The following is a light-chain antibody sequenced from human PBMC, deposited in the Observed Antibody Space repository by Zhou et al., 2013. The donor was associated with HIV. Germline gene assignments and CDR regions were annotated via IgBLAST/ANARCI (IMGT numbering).Light chain of an antibody. CDR1: QNISSW. V-gene: IGKV1-5*03. J-gene: IGKJ5*01. CDR3: QQYLTYPIT. Sequence: DIQMTQSPSSLSASVGDRVTITCRASQNISSWLAWYQQKPGKPPKLLIYQASSLQNAVPSRFSGGGSGTDFTLTITNLQPDDFAVYYCQQYLTYPITFGQGTRLDIK. CDR2: QAS.